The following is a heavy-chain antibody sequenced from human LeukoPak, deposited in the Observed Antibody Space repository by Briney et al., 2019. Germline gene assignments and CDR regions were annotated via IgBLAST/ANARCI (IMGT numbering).Heavy chain of an antibody. CDR1: GFTITNYT. J-gene: IGHJ4*02. V-gene: IGHV3-23*01. CDR2: IRGVGDTT. D-gene: IGHD6-6*01. Sequence: GGSLRLSCAASGFTITNYTMSWVRQAPGKGLEWVSVIRGVGDTTYYADSVKGRFTLSRDKSKNTLYLQMNSLRAEDTAAYYCAKSLIEYSGSSYDYDFDYWGQGTLVTVSS. CDR3: AKSLIEYSGSSYDYDFDY.